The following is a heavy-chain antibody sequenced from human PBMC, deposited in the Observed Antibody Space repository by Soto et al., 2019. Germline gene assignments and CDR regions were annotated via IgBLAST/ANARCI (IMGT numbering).Heavy chain of an antibody. CDR1: GGTFSSYA. D-gene: IGHD6-19*01. Sequence: ASVKVSCKASGGTFSSYAISWVRQAPGQGLEWMGGIIPIFGTANYAQKFQGRVTITADESTSTAYMELSSLRSEDTAVYYCARSAVAGPNYYYGMDVWXQGTTVTVSS. CDR2: IIPIFGTA. CDR3: ARSAVAGPNYYYGMDV. V-gene: IGHV1-69*13. J-gene: IGHJ6*02.